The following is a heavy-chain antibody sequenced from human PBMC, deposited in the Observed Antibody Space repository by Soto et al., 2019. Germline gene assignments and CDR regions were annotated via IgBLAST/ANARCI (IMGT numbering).Heavy chain of an antibody. CDR3: ARDIVVVQAAIREGGMDV. V-gene: IGHV4-61*01. CDR2: IYYSGST. CDR1: GGSVSSGSYY. D-gene: IGHD2-2*01. Sequence: PSETLSLTCTVSGGSVSSGSYYWSWIRQPPGKGLEWIGYIYYSGSTNYNPSLKSRVTISVDTSKNQFSLKLSSVTAADTAVYYCARDIVVVQAAIREGGMDVWGQGTTVTVSS. J-gene: IGHJ6*02.